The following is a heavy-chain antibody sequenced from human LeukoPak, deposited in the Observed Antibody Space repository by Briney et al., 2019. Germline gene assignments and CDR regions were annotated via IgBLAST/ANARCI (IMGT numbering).Heavy chain of an antibody. CDR1: GYTLTELS. V-gene: IGHV1-24*01. J-gene: IGHJ3*02. Sequence: ASVKVSCKVSGYTLTELSMHWVRQARGKGLEWMGGFDPEDGETIYAQKFQGRVTMTEDTSTDTAYMELSSLRSEDTAVYYCATLSRRVMGDAFDIWGQGTMVTVSS. CDR3: ATLSRRVMGDAFDI. CDR2: FDPEDGET. D-gene: IGHD2-8*01.